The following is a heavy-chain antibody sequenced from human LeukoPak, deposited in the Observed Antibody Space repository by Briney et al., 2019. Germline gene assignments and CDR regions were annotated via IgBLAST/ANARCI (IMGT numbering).Heavy chain of an antibody. CDR1: GYTFTSYY. J-gene: IGHJ3*02. CDR3: ARTIEGGDAFDI. Sequence: ASVTVSCKASGYTFTSYYMHWVRQAPGQGLEWMGIINPSGGSTSYAQKFQGRVTMTRDTSTSTVYMELSSLRSEDTAVYYCARTIEGGDAFDIWGQGTMVTVSS. V-gene: IGHV1-46*01. CDR2: INPSGGST. D-gene: IGHD1-26*01.